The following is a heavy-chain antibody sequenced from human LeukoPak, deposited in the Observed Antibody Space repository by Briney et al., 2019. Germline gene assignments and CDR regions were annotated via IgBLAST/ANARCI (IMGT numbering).Heavy chain of an antibody. Sequence: ASVKVSCKASGYTFTSYDINWVRQATGQGLEWMGWMNPNSGNTGYAQKFQGRVTMTRNTSISTAYMELSSLRSEDTAVYYCARTLWSGYYFDYWGQGTLVTVSS. CDR2: MNPNSGNT. D-gene: IGHD3-3*01. CDR1: GYTFTSYD. CDR3: ARTLWSGYYFDY. V-gene: IGHV1-8*01. J-gene: IGHJ4*02.